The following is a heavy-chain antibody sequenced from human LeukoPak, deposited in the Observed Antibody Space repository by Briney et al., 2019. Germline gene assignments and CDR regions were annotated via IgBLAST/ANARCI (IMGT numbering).Heavy chain of an antibody. Sequence: KPSQTLSLTCTVSGGSISSGGYYWSWIRQPPGKGLEWIGYIYHSGSTYYNPSLKSRVTISVDRSKNQFSLKLSSVTAADTAVYYCARARGKVDIVALDYWGQGTLVTVSS. CDR2: IYHSGST. CDR1: GGSISSGGYY. CDR3: ARARGKVDIVALDY. V-gene: IGHV4-30-2*01. J-gene: IGHJ4*02. D-gene: IGHD5-12*01.